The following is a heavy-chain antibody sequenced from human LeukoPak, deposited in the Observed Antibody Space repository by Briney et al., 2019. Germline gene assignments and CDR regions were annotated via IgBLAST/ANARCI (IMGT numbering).Heavy chain of an antibody. Sequence: GSLRLSCAASGFTFSSYNMNWVRQAPGKGLEWVSYISSSSSTTHYADSVKGRFTISRDNAKNSLYLQMNSLRAEDTAVYYCARGLVRTSSGWFFDYWGQGTLITVSS. CDR1: GFTFSSYN. V-gene: IGHV3-48*04. D-gene: IGHD6-19*01. CDR3: ARGLVRTSSGWFFDY. CDR2: ISSSSSTT. J-gene: IGHJ4*02.